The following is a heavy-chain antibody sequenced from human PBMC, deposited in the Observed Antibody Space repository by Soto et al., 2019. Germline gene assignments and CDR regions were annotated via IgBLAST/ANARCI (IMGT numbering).Heavy chain of an antibody. CDR3: AREENWLDN. CDR1: GDRFVSCG. Sequence: GASVKVSCKDSGDRFVSCGRGWVRQAPGQGLEWMGWISVYNGNTNYAKKFQDRLTMTADTSTNTAYMELRSLSFDDTAVYYCAREENWLDNWGQGTLVTVSS. V-gene: IGHV1-18*01. J-gene: IGHJ5*02. CDR2: ISVYNGNT.